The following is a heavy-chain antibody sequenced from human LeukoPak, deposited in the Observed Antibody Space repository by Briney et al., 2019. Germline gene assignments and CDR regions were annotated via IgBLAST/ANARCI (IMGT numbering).Heavy chain of an antibody. J-gene: IGHJ4*02. CDR1: GFTFSSYA. V-gene: IGHV3-23*01. D-gene: IGHD3-10*01. CDR2: ISATGGNT. CDR3: AKNRLLWFEELDY. Sequence: PGGSLRLSCVASGFTFSSYAMSWVRQAPGKGLEWVSVISATGGNTYYADSVKGRFTISRDNSKNTVHLQMNSLRAEDTAIYYCAKNRLLWFEELDYWGQGTLLTVSS.